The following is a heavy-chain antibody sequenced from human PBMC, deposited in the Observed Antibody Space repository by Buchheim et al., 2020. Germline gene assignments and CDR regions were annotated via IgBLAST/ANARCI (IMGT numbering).Heavy chain of an antibody. V-gene: IGHV3-48*04. D-gene: IGHD6-19*01. J-gene: IGHJ4*02. Sequence: EVQLVESGGGLVQPGGSLRLSCAASGFTFSSYSMNWVRQAPGKGLEWVSYISSSSSYTNYADSVKGRFTISRDNAKNSLYLQMNSLRAEDPAVYYCARVVAVAGRDYWGQGTL. CDR2: ISSSSSYT. CDR1: GFTFSSYS. CDR3: ARVVAVAGRDY.